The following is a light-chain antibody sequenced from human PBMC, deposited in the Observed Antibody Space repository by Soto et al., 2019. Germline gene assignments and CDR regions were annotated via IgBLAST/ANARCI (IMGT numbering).Light chain of an antibody. CDR2: GAS. V-gene: IGKV3-20*01. J-gene: IGKJ4*01. Sequence: EIVLTQSPGTLSLSPGERATLSCRASQTLSSNSLAWYQQRPGQTPRVLVYGASNRATGIPDKFSGSGSGTDFTLTISRLEPEDFAVYFCQQYESLPITFGGGTKV. CDR1: QTLSSNS. CDR3: QQYESLPIT.